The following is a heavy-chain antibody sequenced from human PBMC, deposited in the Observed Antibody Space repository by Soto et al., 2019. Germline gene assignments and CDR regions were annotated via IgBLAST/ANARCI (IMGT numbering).Heavy chain of an antibody. CDR1: GYSFTSYW. V-gene: IGHV5-51*03. CDR2: IYPGDSDT. D-gene: IGHD2-15*01. J-gene: IGHJ4*02. Sequence: EVQLVQSGAEVKKPGESLKISCKGSGYSFTSYWIGWVRQMPGKGLEWMGIIYPGDSDTRYSPSFQGQVTISADKSISTAYLQWSSLKASDTAMYYCARRKVRGYCSGGSCYPAFDYWGQGTLVTVSS. CDR3: ARRKVRGYCSGGSCYPAFDY.